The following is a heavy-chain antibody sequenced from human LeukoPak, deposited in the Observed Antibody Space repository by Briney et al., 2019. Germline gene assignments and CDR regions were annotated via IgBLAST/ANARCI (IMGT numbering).Heavy chain of an antibody. CDR2: IRFDGSYK. Sequence: GGSLRLSCAASGFTFSSYGMHWVRQAPGKGLEWVAFIRFDGSYKYYADSVKGRFTISRDTSKNTLYLQMNSLRAEDTAVYYCASGSYGSGFYYFYYMDVWGKGTTVTVSS. V-gene: IGHV3-30*02. CDR1: GFTFSSYG. J-gene: IGHJ6*03. D-gene: IGHD3-10*01. CDR3: ASGSYGSGFYYFYYMDV.